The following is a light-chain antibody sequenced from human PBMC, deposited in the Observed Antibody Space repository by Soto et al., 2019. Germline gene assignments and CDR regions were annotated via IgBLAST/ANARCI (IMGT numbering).Light chain of an antibody. CDR3: QTYATDPLT. V-gene: IGKV3-20*01. CDR1: QSVGKNY. CDR2: GAS. J-gene: IGKJ4*01. Sequence: EIVLTQSPGTLSLSPGEGATLSCRASQSVGKNYLAWYQLTSGQAPRLLIHGASNRARGIPERFSGSGSGTDFTLIISRLEPEDFVAYFCQTYATDPLTFGGWPKLEIK.